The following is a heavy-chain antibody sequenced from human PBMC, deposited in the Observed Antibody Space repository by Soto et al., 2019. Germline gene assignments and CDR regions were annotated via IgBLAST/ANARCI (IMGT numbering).Heavy chain of an antibody. D-gene: IGHD5-12*01. V-gene: IGHV4-31*03. Sequence: SETLSLTCTVSGGSISSGGYYWSWIRQHPGKGLEWIGYIYYSGSTYYNPSLKSRVTISVDTSKNQFSLKLSSVTAADTAVYYCARAQSFLEATRNQYNWFDPWGQGTLVTVSS. CDR3: ARAQSFLEATRNQYNWFDP. CDR1: GGSISSGGYY. J-gene: IGHJ5*02. CDR2: IYYSGST.